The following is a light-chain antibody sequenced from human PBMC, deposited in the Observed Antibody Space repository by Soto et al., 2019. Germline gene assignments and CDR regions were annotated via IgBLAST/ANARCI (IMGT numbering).Light chain of an antibody. CDR1: QSVSSY. CDR2: DAS. CDR3: QQRSNWPPIT. J-gene: IGKJ5*01. V-gene: IGKV3-11*01. Sequence: EIVLTQSPATLSLSPGERATLSCRASQSVSSYLAWYQQKPGQAPGLLIYDASNRATGIPARFSGSGSGTDFTLTISSLDPEDFAVYYCQQRSNWPPITFGQGTRLEIK.